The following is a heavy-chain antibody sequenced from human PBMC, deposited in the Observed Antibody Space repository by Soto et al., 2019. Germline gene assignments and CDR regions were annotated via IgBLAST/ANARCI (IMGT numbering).Heavy chain of an antibody. CDR1: GYSFTSYW. Sequence: GESLKISCKGSGYSFTSYWIGWVRQMPGKGLEWMGIIYPGDSDTRYSPSFQGQVTISADKSISTAYLQWSSLKASDTAMYYCARHIAARPRGVFPYYYYGMDVWGQGTTVTVSS. J-gene: IGHJ6*02. V-gene: IGHV5-51*01. D-gene: IGHD6-6*01. CDR3: ARHIAARPRGVFPYYYYGMDV. CDR2: IYPGDSDT.